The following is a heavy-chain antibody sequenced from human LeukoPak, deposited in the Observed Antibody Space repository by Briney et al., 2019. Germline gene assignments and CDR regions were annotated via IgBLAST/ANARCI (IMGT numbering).Heavy chain of an antibody. CDR3: ARGLS. CDR2: IYYSGTT. Sequence: PSETLSLTCTVSGDSISSSGYYWGWIRQPPGKGLEWIGSIYYSGTTYYNPSLKSRVTISVDTSKNQFSLKLSSVTAADTAVYYCARGLSWGRGTLVTVSS. V-gene: IGHV4-39*01. D-gene: IGHD6-19*01. CDR1: GDSISSSGYY. J-gene: IGHJ4*02.